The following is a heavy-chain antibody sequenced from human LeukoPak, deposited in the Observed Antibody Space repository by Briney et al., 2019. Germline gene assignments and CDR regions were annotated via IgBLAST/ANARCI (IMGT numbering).Heavy chain of an antibody. CDR1: GYRFNTCG. CDR2: INTDNGKT. Sequence: ASVKVSCKASGYRFNTCGITWVRQAPGQGLEWMGWINTDNGKTNYAHRLQGRVTVTKDTSTSTSYMELRSLTSDDTAVYYCARDRGGSYFQAWGQGTLVTVSS. V-gene: IGHV1-18*01. CDR3: ARDRGGSYFQA. J-gene: IGHJ1*01. D-gene: IGHD1-26*01.